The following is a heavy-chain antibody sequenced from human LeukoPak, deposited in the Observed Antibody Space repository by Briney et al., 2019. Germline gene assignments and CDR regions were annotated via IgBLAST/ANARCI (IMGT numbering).Heavy chain of an antibody. CDR1: GGSISSSNW. CDR2: IYHSGST. Sequence: PSGTLSLTCAVSGGSISSSNWWSWVRQPPGKGLEWIGEIYHSGSTYYNPSLKSRVTISVDTSKNQFSLKLSSVTAADTAVYYCARYGSYYGHDDAFDIWGQGTMVTVSS. D-gene: IGHD1-26*01. J-gene: IGHJ3*02. V-gene: IGHV4-4*02. CDR3: ARYGSYYGHDDAFDI.